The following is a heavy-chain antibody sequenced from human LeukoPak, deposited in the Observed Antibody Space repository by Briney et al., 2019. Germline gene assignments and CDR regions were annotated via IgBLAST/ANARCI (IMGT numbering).Heavy chain of an antibody. CDR1: GYTFTNYI. CDR2: ISAYNGNT. J-gene: IGHJ5*02. D-gene: IGHD1-26*01. CDR3: ARGGNYFRFDL. Sequence: ASVKVSCKASGYTFTNYIISWVRQAPGQGREWMGWISAYNGNTNYAQKLQGRVTMTTDTSTATAYMELRSLRSDDTAVYYCARGGNYFRFDLWGQGTLVTVSS. V-gene: IGHV1-18*01.